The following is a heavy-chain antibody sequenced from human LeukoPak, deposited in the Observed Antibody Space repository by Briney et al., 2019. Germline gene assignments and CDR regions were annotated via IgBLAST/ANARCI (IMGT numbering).Heavy chain of an antibody. D-gene: IGHD4-23*01. Sequence: SVKVSCKASGGTFSSYAISWVRQAPGQGLEWMGRIIPILGIANYAQKFQGRVTITADKSTSAAYMELSSLRSEDTAVYYCARGQGTTVVTGNWDDAFDIWGQGTMVTVSS. J-gene: IGHJ3*02. CDR2: IIPILGIA. CDR3: ARGQGTTVVTGNWDDAFDI. V-gene: IGHV1-69*04. CDR1: GGTFSSYA.